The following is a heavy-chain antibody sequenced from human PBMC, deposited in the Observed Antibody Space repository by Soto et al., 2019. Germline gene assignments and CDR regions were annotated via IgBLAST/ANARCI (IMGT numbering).Heavy chain of an antibody. V-gene: IGHV3-33*01. CDR1: GFTFSSYG. CDR3: ARPHYYDSSGYYWDY. D-gene: IGHD3-22*01. Sequence: PGGSLRLSCVASGFTFSSYGMHWVRQAPGKGLEWVAVIWYDGSNKYYADSVKGRFTISRDNSKNMLYLQMNSLRAEDTAVYYCARPHYYDSSGYYWDYWGQGTLVTVSS. CDR2: IWYDGSNK. J-gene: IGHJ4*02.